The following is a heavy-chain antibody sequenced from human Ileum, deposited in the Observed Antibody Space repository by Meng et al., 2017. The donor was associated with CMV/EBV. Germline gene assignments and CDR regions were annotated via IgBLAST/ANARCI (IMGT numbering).Heavy chain of an antibody. V-gene: IGHV4-59*02. J-gene: IGHJ4*02. CDR3: ARGSGGVTTTGSFDS. D-gene: IGHD4-17*01. CDR2: IYSGST. Sequence: HVQLQESGPGLVKPSETLSLPCTVSGDSVKYYYWTWIRQPPGKGLEWIGNIYSGSTNYHPSLNSRVLISVDTANNQFFLKLSSVTAADTAVYYCARGSGGVTTTGSFDSWGQGTLVTVSS. CDR1: GDSVKYYY.